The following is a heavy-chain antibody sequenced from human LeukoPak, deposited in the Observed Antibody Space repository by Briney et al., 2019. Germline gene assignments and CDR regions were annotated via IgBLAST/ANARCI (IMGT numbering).Heavy chain of an antibody. CDR3: ARLGAADAFDI. J-gene: IGHJ3*02. V-gene: IGHV3-13*01. CDR1: GFPFSSYA. Sequence: GGSLRLSCATSGFPFSSYAMHWVRQATGKGLEWVSAIGTGGDTHYPGSVKGRFTISRESAKNYLYLQMNRLRAGDTAVYYCARLGAADAFDIWGQGTMVTVSS. CDR2: IGTGGDT.